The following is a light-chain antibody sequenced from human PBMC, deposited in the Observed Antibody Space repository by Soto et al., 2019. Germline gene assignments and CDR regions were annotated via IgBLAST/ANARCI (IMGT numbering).Light chain of an antibody. CDR3: ATWDSSLTVGV. J-gene: IGLJ3*02. Sequence: QSVLTQPPSVSAAPGQKVTISCSGRNSNIGDNYVSWYQQLPGTAPKLLIYDNNKRPSGIPDRFSGSKSGTSATLGITGLQTGDEADHYCATWDSSLTVGVFGGGTKLTVL. V-gene: IGLV1-51*01. CDR2: DNN. CDR1: NSNIGDNY.